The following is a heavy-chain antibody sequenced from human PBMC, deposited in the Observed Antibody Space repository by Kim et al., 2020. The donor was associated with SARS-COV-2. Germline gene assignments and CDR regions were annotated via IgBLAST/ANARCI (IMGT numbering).Heavy chain of an antibody. CDR3: ARTRGAAPKGVLYYYGMDV. Sequence: SETLSLTCTVSGGSISSYYWSWIRQPPGKGLEWIGYIYYSGSTNYNPSLKSRVTISVDTSKNQFSLKLSSVTAADTAVYYCARTRGAAPKGVLYYYGMDVWGQGTTVTVSS. CDR2: IYYSGST. CDR1: GGSISSYY. J-gene: IGHJ6*02. V-gene: IGHV4-59*08. D-gene: IGHD6-6*01.